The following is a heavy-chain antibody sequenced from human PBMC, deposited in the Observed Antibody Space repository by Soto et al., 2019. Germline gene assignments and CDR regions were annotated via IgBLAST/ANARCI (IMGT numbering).Heavy chain of an antibody. CDR2: INVDGSVT. J-gene: IGHJ4*02. CDR1: GFTFTNYW. Sequence: GGSLRLSWVVSGFTFTNYWMYWVRQIPGKGLVWASRINVDGSVTTYADSVKGRFTISRDNAKNTLYLQMNSLRVEDTAVYYCATASMGTLDYWGQGTLVTVSS. D-gene: IGHD7-27*01. V-gene: IGHV3-74*01. CDR3: ATASMGTLDY.